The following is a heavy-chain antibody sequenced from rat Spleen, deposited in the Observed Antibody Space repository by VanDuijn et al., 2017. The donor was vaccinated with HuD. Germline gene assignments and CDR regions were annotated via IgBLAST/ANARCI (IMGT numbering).Heavy chain of an antibody. Sequence: EVKLVESGGGLVQPGRSLKLSCAASGFIFSDYNMAWVRQAPKKGLDWVATIIYDGTRTHYRDSVKGRFTISRDNAKSTLYLQMDSLRSEDTATYYCARHDNNNYGYCDYWGQGVMVTVSS. CDR2: IIYDGTRT. CDR1: GFIFSDYN. CDR3: ARHDNNNYGYCDY. J-gene: IGHJ2*01. V-gene: IGHV5S10*01. D-gene: IGHD1-10*01.